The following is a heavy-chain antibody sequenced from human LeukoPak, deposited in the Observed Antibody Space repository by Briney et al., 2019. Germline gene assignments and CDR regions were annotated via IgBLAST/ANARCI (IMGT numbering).Heavy chain of an antibody. V-gene: IGHV1-69*05. CDR2: VIPIFGTA. D-gene: IGHD3-3*01. J-gene: IGHJ6*03. Sequence: SVKASCKASGGTFSSYAISWVRQAPGQGLEWMGGVIPIFGTANYAQKFQGRVTITTDESTSTAYMELSSLRSEDTAVYYCARAKIITIFGVVKNFAYMDVWGKGTTVTVSS. CDR1: GGTFSSYA. CDR3: ARAKIITIFGVVKNFAYMDV.